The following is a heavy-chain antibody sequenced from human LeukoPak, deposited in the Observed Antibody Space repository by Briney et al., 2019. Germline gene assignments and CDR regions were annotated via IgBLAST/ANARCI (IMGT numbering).Heavy chain of an antibody. J-gene: IGHJ6*02. Sequence: PSETLSLTCTVSGGSISSYYWSWIRQPPGKGLEWIGYIYYSGSTNYNPSLKSRVTISVDTSKNQFSLKLSSVTAADTAVYYCARVSASSSWFHGMDVWGQGTTVTVSS. D-gene: IGHD6-13*01. CDR3: ARVSASSSWFHGMDV. CDR2: IYYSGST. CDR1: GGSISSYY. V-gene: IGHV4-59*01.